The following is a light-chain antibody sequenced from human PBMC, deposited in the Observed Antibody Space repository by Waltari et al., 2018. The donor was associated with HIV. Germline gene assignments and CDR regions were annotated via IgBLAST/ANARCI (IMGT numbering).Light chain of an antibody. V-gene: IGLV1-44*01. CDR2: RNT. CDR1: SSNVGSNP. J-gene: IGLJ3*02. CDR3: VTWDDSLNAYWV. Sequence: QSVLTQPPSASGTPGQRVTISCSGSSSNVGSNPVNWYQQFPGTALKLLIYRNTQRPSGVPDRFSGSKSGTSASLAISGLQSADEADYYCVTWDDSLNAYWVFGGGTKLTV.